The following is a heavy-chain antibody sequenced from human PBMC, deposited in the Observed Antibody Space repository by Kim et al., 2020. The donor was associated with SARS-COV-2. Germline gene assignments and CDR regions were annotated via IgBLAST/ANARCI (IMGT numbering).Heavy chain of an antibody. J-gene: IGHJ4*02. D-gene: IGHD2-15*01. CDR3: AKHAGPWWSQIY. Sequence: SETLSLTCTVSGGSVSSSSNYWGWFRQPPGKGLEWIGGILYGGNTYYNPSLKSRATISVDTSKNQYSLSLTSVTAADTAVYYCAKHAGPWWSQIYWGQGTQVTVSS. CDR2: ILYGGNT. CDR1: GGSVSSSSNY. V-gene: IGHV4-39*01.